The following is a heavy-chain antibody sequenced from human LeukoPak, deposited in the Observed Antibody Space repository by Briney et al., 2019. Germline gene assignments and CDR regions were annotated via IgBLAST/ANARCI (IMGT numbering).Heavy chain of an antibody. CDR2: IYHSGST. CDR1: GYSISSGYY. J-gene: IGHJ4*02. V-gene: IGHV4-38-2*01. CDR3: ARGPVVPLDY. D-gene: IGHD2-15*01. Sequence: PSKTLSLTCAVSGYSISSGYYWGWIRQPPGKGLEWIGSIYHSGSTYYNPSLKSRVTISVDTSKNQFSLKLSSVTAADTAVYYCARGPVVPLDYWGQGTLVTVSS.